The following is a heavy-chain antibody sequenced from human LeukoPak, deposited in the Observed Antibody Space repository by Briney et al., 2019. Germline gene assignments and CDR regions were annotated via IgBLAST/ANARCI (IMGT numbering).Heavy chain of an antibody. CDR2: ISGSGGST. Sequence: PGGSLRLSCAASGFTFSSYAMSWVRQAPGKGLEWVSAISGSGGSTYYADSVKGRFTISRDNSKNTLYLQMNSLRAEDTAVYYCAKDDLWFGDQYYFDYWGQGTLVTVSS. V-gene: IGHV3-23*01. J-gene: IGHJ4*02. D-gene: IGHD3-10*01. CDR3: AKDDLWFGDQYYFDY. CDR1: GFTFSSYA.